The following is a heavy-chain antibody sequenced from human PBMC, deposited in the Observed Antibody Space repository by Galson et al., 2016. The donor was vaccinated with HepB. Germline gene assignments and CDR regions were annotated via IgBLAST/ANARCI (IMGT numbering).Heavy chain of an antibody. Sequence: SLRLSCAASGFIFSNYVIHWVRQAPGKGLEWVAVIWYDGSNKFYADSVKGRFTISRDNSKNMLYLQMNSLRAEETAMYYCARLTGGGLKNWFDPWGQGTLVTVSS. J-gene: IGHJ5*02. V-gene: IGHV3-33*01. CDR3: ARLTGGGLKNWFDP. CDR2: IWYDGSNK. D-gene: IGHD2-15*01. CDR1: GFIFSNYV.